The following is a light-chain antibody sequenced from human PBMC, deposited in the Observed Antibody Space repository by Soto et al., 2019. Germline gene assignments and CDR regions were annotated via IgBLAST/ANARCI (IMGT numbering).Light chain of an antibody. J-gene: IGKJ1*01. Sequence: EIVLTQSPGTLSLSPGERATLSCRASQSVNNNYLAWYQHKPGQSPRLLIYAASNRARSIPARFGGSGSGTDFTLTVSRLEPEEFAVYYCQQYGSAPWTFGQGTKVEI. V-gene: IGKV3-20*01. CDR1: QSVNNNY. CDR2: AAS. CDR3: QQYGSAPWT.